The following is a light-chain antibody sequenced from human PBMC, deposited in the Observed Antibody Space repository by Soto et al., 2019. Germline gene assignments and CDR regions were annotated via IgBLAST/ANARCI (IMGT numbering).Light chain of an antibody. CDR2: GNS. J-gene: IGLJ2*01. CDR1: SSNIGAGYD. V-gene: IGLV1-40*01. Sequence: QSVLTQPPSVSGAPGQRVTISCTGSSSNIGAGYDVHWYQQFPGTAPKVLIYGNSNRPSGVPDRFSGSKSGTSASLAITGLQAEDEADYYCQSYDSRLSGVVFGGGTKLTVL. CDR3: QSYDSRLSGVV.